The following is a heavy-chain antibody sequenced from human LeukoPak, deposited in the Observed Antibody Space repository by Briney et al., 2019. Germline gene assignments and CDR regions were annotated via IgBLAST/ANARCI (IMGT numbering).Heavy chain of an antibody. CDR3: ARAIKYYYDSSGYTLDAFDI. CDR2: INAGNGNT. D-gene: IGHD3-22*01. CDR1: GYTFTSYA. Sequence: ASVKVSCKASGYTFTSYAMHWVRQAPGQRLEWMGWINAGNGNTKYSQKFQGRVTITRVTSASTAYMELSSLRSEDTAVYYCARAIKYYYDSSGYTLDAFDIWGQGTMVTVSS. V-gene: IGHV1-3*01. J-gene: IGHJ3*02.